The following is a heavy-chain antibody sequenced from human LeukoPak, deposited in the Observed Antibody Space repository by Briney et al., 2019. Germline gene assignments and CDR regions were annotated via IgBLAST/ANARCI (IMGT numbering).Heavy chain of an antibody. CDR2: MWSAAIKP. V-gene: IGHV3-33*03. CDR3: AKDHAGSGRAFEY. CDR1: GLTLKLSG. J-gene: IGHJ4*02. D-gene: IGHD3-10*01. Sequence: PGTSLSLSCSTSGLTLKLSGVQWVRQPPAKGLEWVALMWSAAIKPSYADSVKGPFTVSRDTSKDIVYLQMSSLSADDTGIYYCAKDHAGSGRAFEYWGQGTLLTVSS.